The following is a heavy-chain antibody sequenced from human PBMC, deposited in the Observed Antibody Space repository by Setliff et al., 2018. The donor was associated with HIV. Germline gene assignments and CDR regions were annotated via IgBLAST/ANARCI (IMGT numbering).Heavy chain of an antibody. CDR3: ARGLAVAGKSYYYYYYMDV. CDR2: ISAYNGNT. Sequence: GASVKVSCKASGYTFTSYGITWVRQAPGQGLEWMGWISAYNGNTNYAQKFQGRVTMTRNTSISTAYMELSSLRSEDTAVYYCARGLAVAGKSYYYYYYMDVWGKGTTVTVSS. V-gene: IGHV1-18*01. J-gene: IGHJ6*03. D-gene: IGHD6-19*01. CDR1: GYTFTSYG.